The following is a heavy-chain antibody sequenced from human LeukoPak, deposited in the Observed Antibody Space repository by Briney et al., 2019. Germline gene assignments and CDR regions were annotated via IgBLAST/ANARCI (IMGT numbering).Heavy chain of an antibody. D-gene: IGHD3-22*01. CDR2: INHSGST. Sequence: SETLSLTCAVYGGSFSGYYWSWIRQPPGKGLEWIGEINHSGSTNYNPSLMSRVTISVDTSKNQFSLKLSSVTAADTAVYYCARVRAETPENYYGAPRWWGFDYWGQGTLVTVSS. J-gene: IGHJ4*02. V-gene: IGHV4-34*01. CDR1: GGSFSGYY. CDR3: ARVRAETPENYYGAPRWWGFDY.